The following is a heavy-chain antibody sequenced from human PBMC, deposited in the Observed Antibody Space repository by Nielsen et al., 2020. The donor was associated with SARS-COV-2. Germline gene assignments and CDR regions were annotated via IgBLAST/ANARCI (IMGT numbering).Heavy chain of an antibody. J-gene: IGHJ5*02. CDR3: AREELRYFDWLPSWWFDP. Sequence: SETLSLTCTVSGYSISSGYYWGWIRQPPGKGLEWIGSIYHSGSTYYNPSLKSRVTISVDTSKNQFSLKLSSVTAADTAVYYCAREELRYFDWLPSWWFDPWGQGTLVTVSS. CDR1: GYSISSGYY. CDR2: IYHSGST. V-gene: IGHV4-38-2*02. D-gene: IGHD3-9*01.